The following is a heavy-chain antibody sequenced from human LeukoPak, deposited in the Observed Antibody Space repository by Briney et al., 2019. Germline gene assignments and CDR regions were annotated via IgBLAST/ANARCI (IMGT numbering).Heavy chain of an antibody. CDR3: VRDPGTDYYYFDS. CDR1: GYTFSQYG. J-gene: IGHJ4*02. Sequence: GGSRRLSCTVSGYTFSQYGMHWVRQAPGKGLEWVAVIWHDGSKKDYADSVEGRFTISRDDSRSTLYLQMNSLRVEDTALYFCVRDPGTDYYYFDSWGQGTLVTVSS. CDR2: IWHDGSKK. D-gene: IGHD2-21*02. V-gene: IGHV3-33*01.